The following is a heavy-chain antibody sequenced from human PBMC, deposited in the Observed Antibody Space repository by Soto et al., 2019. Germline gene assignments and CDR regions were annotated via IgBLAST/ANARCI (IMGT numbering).Heavy chain of an antibody. J-gene: IGHJ4*02. D-gene: IGHD3-22*01. Sequence: SETLSLTCAVYGGSFSGYYWSWIRQPPGKGLEWIGEINHSGSTNYNPSLKSRVTISVDTSKNQFSLKLSSVTAAHTAVYYCARWPSSGYYSPFDYWGQGTLVTVSS. CDR1: GGSFSGYY. V-gene: IGHV4-34*01. CDR2: INHSGST. CDR3: ARWPSSGYYSPFDY.